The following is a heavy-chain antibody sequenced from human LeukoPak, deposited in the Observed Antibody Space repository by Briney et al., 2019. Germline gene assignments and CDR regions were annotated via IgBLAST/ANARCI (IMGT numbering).Heavy chain of an antibody. V-gene: IGHV3-23*01. D-gene: IGHD3-10*01. Sequence: PGGSLRLSCAASGFSFSNYAMNWVRQAPGKGLEWVSAISGSGGSTFYADSMKGRFTISRDNSKNTLYLQMDSLRAEDTAVYYCAKLDFGDYWGQGTLGTVSS. CDR3: AKLDFGDY. J-gene: IGHJ4*02. CDR1: GFSFSNYA. CDR2: ISGSGGST.